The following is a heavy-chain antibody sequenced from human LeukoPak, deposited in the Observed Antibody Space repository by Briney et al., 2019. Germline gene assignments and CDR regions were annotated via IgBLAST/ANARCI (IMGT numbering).Heavy chain of an antibody. J-gene: IGHJ3*02. CDR2: IKQDGSEK. D-gene: IGHD1-1*01. CDR1: GFTFSSYA. Sequence: GGSLRLSCAASGFTFSSYAMSWVRQAPGKGLEWVANIKQDGSEKYYVDSVKGRFTISRDNAKNSLYLQMNSLRAEDTAVYYCASAMIVQLEADAFDTWGQGTMVTVSS. V-gene: IGHV3-7*01. CDR3: ASAMIVQLEADAFDT.